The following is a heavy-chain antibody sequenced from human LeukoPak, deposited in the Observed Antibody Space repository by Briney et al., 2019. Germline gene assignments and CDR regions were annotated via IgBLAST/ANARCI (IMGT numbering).Heavy chain of an antibody. CDR1: GFIFRSYA. J-gene: IGHJ4*02. CDR3: AKDRNYYDSSGLY. D-gene: IGHD3-22*01. V-gene: IGHV3-23*01. Sequence: PSGGSLRLSCAASGFIFRSYAMNWVRQAPGKGLEWVSDISGSGLSTYYADSVKGRFTISRDNSKNTLYLEMNSLRAEDTAVYYCAKDRNYYDSSGLYWGQGTLVTVSS. CDR2: ISGSGLST.